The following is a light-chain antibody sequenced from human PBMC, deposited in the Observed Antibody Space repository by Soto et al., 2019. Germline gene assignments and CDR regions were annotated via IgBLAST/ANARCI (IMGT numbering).Light chain of an antibody. J-gene: IGLJ1*01. CDR2: SNN. Sequence: QAVVTQPPSASGTPGQRVTICCYGSSSNIGSNTVNWYQQLPGTAPKLLIYSNNQRPSGVPDRFSGSKSGTSASLAISGLQSEDEADYYCEAWDHSLNGHVFGTGTKLTVL. V-gene: IGLV1-44*01. CDR1: SSNIGSNT. CDR3: EAWDHSLNGHV.